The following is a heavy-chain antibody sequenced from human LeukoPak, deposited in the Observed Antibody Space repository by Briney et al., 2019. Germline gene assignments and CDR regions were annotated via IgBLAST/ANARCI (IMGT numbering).Heavy chain of an antibody. CDR1: GFTFSSYA. D-gene: IGHD3-3*01. CDR3: AREGLWSGYLGAFDI. V-gene: IGHV3-30-3*01. Sequence: GGSLRLSCAASGFTFSSYAMHWVRQAPGKGLEWVAVISYDGSNKYYADSVKGRFTISRDNSKNTLYLQMNSLRAEDTAVYYCAREGLWSGYLGAFDIWCQGTMVTVSS. J-gene: IGHJ3*02. CDR2: ISYDGSNK.